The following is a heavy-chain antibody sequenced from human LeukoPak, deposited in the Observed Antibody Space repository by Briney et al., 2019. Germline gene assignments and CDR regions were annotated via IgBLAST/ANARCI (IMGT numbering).Heavy chain of an antibody. Sequence: PGGSLRLSCAASGFTVTDYYMTWIRQAPGKGLEWISYISSRGLNIYYADSLKGRFTISRDNAENAIYLQMHSLRAEDTAIDYCARSYQRGAFYFDSWGQGTLVSVSS. J-gene: IGHJ4*02. D-gene: IGHD4/OR15-4a*01. V-gene: IGHV3-11*01. CDR3: ARSYQRGAFYFDS. CDR1: GFTVTDYY. CDR2: ISSRGLNI.